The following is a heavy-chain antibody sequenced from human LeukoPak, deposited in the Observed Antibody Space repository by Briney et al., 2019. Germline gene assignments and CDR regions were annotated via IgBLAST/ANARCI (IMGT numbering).Heavy chain of an antibody. CDR2: ISTTGGST. J-gene: IGHJ4*02. CDR1: GFTFSTYG. D-gene: IGHD6-19*01. V-gene: IGHV3-23*01. CDR3: AKNKQWLFDY. Sequence: EGSLTLSSAASGFTFSTYGMSWVRQAPGKGLEWVSSISTTGGSTQYADSVKGRFTISRDNSKNTLYLQMNSLRAEDTAVYYCAKNKQWLFDYWGQG.